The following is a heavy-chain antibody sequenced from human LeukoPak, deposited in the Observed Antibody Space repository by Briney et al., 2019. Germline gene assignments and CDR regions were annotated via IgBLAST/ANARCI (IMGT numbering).Heavy chain of an antibody. CDR1: GFPFSSYW. D-gene: IGHD6-19*01. Sequence: PGGSLRLSCVASGFPFSSYWMTWVRQAPGKGLEWVANIKQDGSKKSYVDSVKGRFTISRDYAKNSLYLQMNSLKTEDTAVYYCARDAGYSSGWTKGDYWGQGTLVTVSS. V-gene: IGHV3-7*03. J-gene: IGHJ4*02. CDR2: IKQDGSKK. CDR3: ARDAGYSSGWTKGDY.